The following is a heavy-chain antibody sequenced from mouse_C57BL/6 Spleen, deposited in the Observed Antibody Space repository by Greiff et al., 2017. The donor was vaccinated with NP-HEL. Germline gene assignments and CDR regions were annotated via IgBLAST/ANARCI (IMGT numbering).Heavy chain of an antibody. CDR2: ISSGGSYT. Sequence: EVQWVESGGDLVKPGGSLKLSFAASGFTFSSYGMSWVRQTPDKRLEWVATISSGGSYTYYPDSVKGRFTISRDNAKNTLYLQMSSLKSEDTAMYYCARHATALDFDVWGTGTTVTVSS. CDR3: ARHATALDFDV. CDR1: GFTFSSYG. V-gene: IGHV5-6*01. J-gene: IGHJ1*03. D-gene: IGHD1-2*01.